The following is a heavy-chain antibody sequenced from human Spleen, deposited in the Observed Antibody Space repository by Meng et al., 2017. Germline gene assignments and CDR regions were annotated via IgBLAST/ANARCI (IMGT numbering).Heavy chain of an antibody. V-gene: IGHV4-38-2*02. CDR2: IIHVGRT. D-gene: IGHD1-26*01. CDR3: ARVSSGSFDV. CDR1: GYSISNDYY. J-gene: IGHJ5*02. Sequence: ESLKISCFVSGYSISNDYYWAWIRQPPGKGLEWIGSIIHVGRTYYNPSLKSRVTMSIDTSKNQFSLRLSSVTAADTALFYCARVSSGSFDVWGQGTPVTVSS.